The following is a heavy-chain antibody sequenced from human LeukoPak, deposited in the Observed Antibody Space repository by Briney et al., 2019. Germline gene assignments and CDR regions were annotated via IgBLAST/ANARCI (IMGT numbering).Heavy chain of an antibody. V-gene: IGHV3-23*01. Sequence: PGGTLRLSCAASGFTFSSYAMSWVRQAPGKGLEWVSAISGSGGSTYYADSVKGRFTISRDNSRNTPYLQINSLRAEDTAVYYCAKDWSRLLLNEYFQHWGQGTLVTVSS. CDR1: GFTFSSYA. CDR3: AKDWSRLLLNEYFQH. CDR2: ISGSGGST. D-gene: IGHD2-21*02. J-gene: IGHJ1*01.